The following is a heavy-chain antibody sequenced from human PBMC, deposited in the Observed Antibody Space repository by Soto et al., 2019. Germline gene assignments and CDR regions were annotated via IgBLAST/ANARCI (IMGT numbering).Heavy chain of an antibody. V-gene: IGHV3-23*01. CDR2: SGGSDGTT. D-gene: IGHD6-6*01. CDR3: ARDWTSNTCSCLDD. Sequence: EVQLWESGGGLVQPGGSLRLSCAASGFIFNNYALTWVRQSPGKGLEWVSTSGGSDGTTYYADSVKGRFTISRDSSKNTLTLQINSLRVEDTARYYCARDWTSNTCSCLDDWGQGTRVSVAS. CDR1: GFIFNNYA. J-gene: IGHJ6*02.